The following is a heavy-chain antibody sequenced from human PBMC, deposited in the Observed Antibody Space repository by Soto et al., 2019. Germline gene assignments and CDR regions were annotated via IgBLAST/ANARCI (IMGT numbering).Heavy chain of an antibody. CDR1: GGSFSGYY. D-gene: IGHD2-21*01. CDR3: ARREIGARLFFDP. CDR2: INHSGST. V-gene: IGHV4-34*01. Sequence: SETLSLTCAVYGGSFSGYYWTWIRQPPGKGLEWIGSINHSGSTNYNPSLKSRVTISVDTSKNQFSLKLSSVTAADTAVYYCARREIGARLFFDPWGQGTLVPSPQ. J-gene: IGHJ5*02.